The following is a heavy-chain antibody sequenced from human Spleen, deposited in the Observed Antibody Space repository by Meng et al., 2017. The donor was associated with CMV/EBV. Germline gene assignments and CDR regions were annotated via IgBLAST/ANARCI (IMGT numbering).Heavy chain of an antibody. J-gene: IGHJ4*02. CDR2: VYFSGGV. Sequence: SETLSLTCTVSRGSVSSGSYYWSWIRQPPGKGLEWLGHVYFSGGVDYNPSLKSRVTISVDTSKNKFSLRVRSVTAADTAVYYCARDVSRLGYFDYWGQGTLVTVSS. V-gene: IGHV4-61*01. CDR1: RGSVSSGSYY. CDR3: ARDVSRLGYFDY. D-gene: IGHD5/OR15-5a*01.